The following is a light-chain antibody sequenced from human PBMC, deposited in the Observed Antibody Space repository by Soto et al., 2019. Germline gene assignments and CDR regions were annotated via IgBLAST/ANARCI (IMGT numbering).Light chain of an antibody. CDR2: GAS. Sequence: EIVLTQSPGSLSLSPRERATLSCRASQSVDSTFFAWYQKKPGQAPRLLIYGASKRATGVPDRFSGSGSGTDFTVTISRLEPEDFAVYYCQQYMSSVTFGQGTKVEI. CDR1: QSVDSTF. CDR3: QQYMSSVT. V-gene: IGKV3-20*01. J-gene: IGKJ1*01.